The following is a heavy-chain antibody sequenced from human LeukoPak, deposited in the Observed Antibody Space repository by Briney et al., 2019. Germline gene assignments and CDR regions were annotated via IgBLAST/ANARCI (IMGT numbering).Heavy chain of an antibody. V-gene: IGHV3-15*01. J-gene: IGHJ4*02. CDR1: GFTFSNAW. CDR3: ITGSGPVY. CDR2: VKSRTDGGTT. D-gene: IGHD6-19*01. Sequence: GGSLRLPCAASGFTFSNAWMSWVRQAPGKGLEWLGRVKSRTDGGTTDYAAPVKGRFTISRDDSKTTLFLQMNSLKTEDTAVYYCITGSGPVYWGQGTLVTVSS.